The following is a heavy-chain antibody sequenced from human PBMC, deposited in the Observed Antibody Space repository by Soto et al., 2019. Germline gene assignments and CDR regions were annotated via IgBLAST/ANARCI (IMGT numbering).Heavy chain of an antibody. CDR1: GFTFNTDG. CDR2: IWYDGSNK. J-gene: IGHJ6*02. V-gene: IGHV3-33*08. CDR3: ARSDCTGAYCYSWPFDYGVDV. D-gene: IGHD2-21*02. Sequence: GWSLRLSCATSGFTFNTDGMHWVRQAPGKGLEWVAIIWYDGSNKYYADSVKGRFTISRDNSKNTLSLQMNSLRAEDTALYYCARSDCTGAYCYSWPFDYGVDVWGQGTPVTVSS.